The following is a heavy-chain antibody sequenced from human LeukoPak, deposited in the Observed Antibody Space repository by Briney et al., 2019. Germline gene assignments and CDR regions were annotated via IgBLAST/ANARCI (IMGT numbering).Heavy chain of an antibody. V-gene: IGHV1-18*01. CDR1: GYTFSNYG. J-gene: IGHJ4*02. CDR3: ARDRDYDSSGMHFDY. D-gene: IGHD3-22*01. CDR2: ISAYNGNT. Sequence: ASVKVSCKASGYTFSNYGISWVRQAPGQGLEWMGWISAYNGNTNYAQNFQGGVTMTTDTSTTTAYMELRSLRSDDTAVYYCARDRDYDSSGMHFDYWGQGTLVTVSS.